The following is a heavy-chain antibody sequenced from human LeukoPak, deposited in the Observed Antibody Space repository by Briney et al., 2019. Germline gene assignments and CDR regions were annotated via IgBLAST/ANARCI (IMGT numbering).Heavy chain of an antibody. CDR2: IYHSGST. V-gene: IGHV4-4*02. Sequence: SGTLSLTCAVSGGSISSSNWWSWVRQPPGKGLEWIGEIYHSGSTNYNPSLKSRVTISVDTSKNQFSLRLSSVTAADTAVYFCAREYYDILTGENFGMDVWGQGTTVTVSS. D-gene: IGHD3-9*01. J-gene: IGHJ6*02. CDR3: AREYYDILTGENFGMDV. CDR1: GGSISSSNW.